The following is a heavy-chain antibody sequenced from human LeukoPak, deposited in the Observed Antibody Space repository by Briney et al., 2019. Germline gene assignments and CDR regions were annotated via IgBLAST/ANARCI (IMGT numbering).Heavy chain of an antibody. CDR1: GGSISSYY. Sequence: SETLSLTCTVSGGSISSYYWSWIRQPPGKGLEWIGYIYYSGSTNHNPSLKSRVTISLDTSKNQFSLKLSSVTAADTAVYYCARVYGSESYSYFDYWGQGTLVTVSS. V-gene: IGHV4-59*01. J-gene: IGHJ4*02. D-gene: IGHD3-10*01. CDR2: IYYSGST. CDR3: ARVYGSESYSYFDY.